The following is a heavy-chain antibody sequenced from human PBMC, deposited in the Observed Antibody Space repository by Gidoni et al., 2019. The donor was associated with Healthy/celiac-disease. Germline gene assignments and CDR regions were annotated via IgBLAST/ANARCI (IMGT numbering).Heavy chain of an antibody. V-gene: IGHV1-2*02. CDR1: GYTFTGYY. D-gene: IGHD2-2*01. Sequence: HVQLVRSGHEVHKPPGSVKVSCKVSGYTFTGYYMPWVRQAPGQGFELMGWINPSSGGTNYAQKFQGRVTITRDTSNSTAYMELSRLRSDDTAVYYCASVTSARYEPDYGGQGTLVTVSS. CDR2: INPSSGGT. CDR3: ASVTSARYEPDY. J-gene: IGHJ4*02.